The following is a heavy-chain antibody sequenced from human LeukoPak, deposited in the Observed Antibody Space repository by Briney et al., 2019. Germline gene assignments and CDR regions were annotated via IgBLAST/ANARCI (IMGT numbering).Heavy chain of an antibody. CDR3: AVKVAATGYY. CDR2: MSYSGDT. V-gene: IGHV4-31*03. CDR1: GGSISSGGYY. J-gene: IGHJ4*02. Sequence: PSQTLSLTCTVSGGSISSGGYYWSWIRQHPGTGLEGIGYMSYSGDTYYNASLKSRITISLDTSKNQFSLKLSSVTAADTAVYYCAVKVAATGYYWGQGTLVTVSS. D-gene: IGHD6-13*01.